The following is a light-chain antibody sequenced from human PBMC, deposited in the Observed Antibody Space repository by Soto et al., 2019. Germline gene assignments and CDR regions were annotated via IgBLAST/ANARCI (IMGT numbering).Light chain of an antibody. Sequence: IVLSHSPGTLSLSKGERATLSCRASQSVSSSYLAWYQQKAGQAPRLLIYGASNRATGIPDRFSGSGSGTDFILTISRLEPEDFAVYYCQHYGRSWTFGQGTKVDIK. V-gene: IGKV3-20*01. J-gene: IGKJ1*01. CDR3: QHYGRSWT. CDR2: GAS. CDR1: QSVSSSY.